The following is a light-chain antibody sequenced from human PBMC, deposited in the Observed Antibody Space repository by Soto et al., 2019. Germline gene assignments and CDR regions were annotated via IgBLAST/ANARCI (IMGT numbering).Light chain of an antibody. CDR1: QGISNY. Sequence: DIQMTQSPSSLSASVGDRVTITCRASQGISNYLAWYQQKPGKIPQLLIYAASTLQSGVPSRCSGSGSGTNFSLPIISLQAEDDATYYCQKYSSAPFTFGPGTKVDIK. J-gene: IGKJ3*01. V-gene: IGKV1-27*01. CDR3: QKYSSAPFT. CDR2: AAS.